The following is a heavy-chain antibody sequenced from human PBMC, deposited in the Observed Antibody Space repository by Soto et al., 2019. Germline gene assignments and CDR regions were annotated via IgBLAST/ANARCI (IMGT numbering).Heavy chain of an antibody. CDR3: AAYSGSFYYGMDV. V-gene: IGHV5-51*01. J-gene: IGHJ6*02. Sequence: PWESLKISCKASGYSFTSYWIGWVRQMPGKGLEWMGIIYPGDSDTRYSPSFQGQVTISADKSISTAYLQWSSLKASDTAMYYCAAYSGSFYYGMDVWGQGNTVTVYS. D-gene: IGHD1-26*01. CDR2: IYPGDSDT. CDR1: GYSFTSYW.